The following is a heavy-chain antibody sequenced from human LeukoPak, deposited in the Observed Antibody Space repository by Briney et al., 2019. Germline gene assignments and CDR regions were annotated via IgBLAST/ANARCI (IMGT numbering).Heavy chain of an antibody. J-gene: IGHJ6*03. CDR3: ARESSNSGYYYMDV. CDR2: INHSGST. CDR1: GGSFSGYY. V-gene: IGHV4-34*01. Sequence: PSETLSLTCAVYGGSFSGYYWSWIRHPPGKGLEWIGEINHSGSTNYNPSLKSRVTISVDTSKNQFSLKLSSVTAADTAVYYCARESSNSGYYYMDVWGKGTTVTVSS.